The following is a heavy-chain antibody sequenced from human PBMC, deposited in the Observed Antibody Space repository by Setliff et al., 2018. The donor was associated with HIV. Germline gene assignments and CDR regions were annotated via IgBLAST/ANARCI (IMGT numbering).Heavy chain of an antibody. V-gene: IGHV4-59*04. CDR2: IYHAGNT. CDR3: ARGTTLNVVPDAFDI. Sequence: SETLSLTCTVSGGSIRSHYWSWIRQPPGKGLEWIGNIYHAGNTYYNPSLKSRVTISVDTSKNQISLRLNSLTAADTAVYYCARGTTLNVVPDAFDIWGQGTMVTVSS. J-gene: IGHJ3*02. D-gene: IGHD4-17*01. CDR1: GGSIRSHY.